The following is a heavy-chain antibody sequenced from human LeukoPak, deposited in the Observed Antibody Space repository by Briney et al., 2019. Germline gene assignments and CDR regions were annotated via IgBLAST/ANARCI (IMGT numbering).Heavy chain of an antibody. CDR3: ARVWRGFNYYFDY. V-gene: IGHV4-59*08. CDR2: IYYSGST. D-gene: IGHD5-24*01. CDR1: GGSISSYY. Sequence: PSETLSLTCTVSGGSISSYYWSWIRQPPGKGLEWIGYIYYSGSTNYNPSLKSRVTISVDTSKNQFSLKMTSVTAVDTAVYYCARVWRGFNYYFDYWGQGTLVTVSS. J-gene: IGHJ4*02.